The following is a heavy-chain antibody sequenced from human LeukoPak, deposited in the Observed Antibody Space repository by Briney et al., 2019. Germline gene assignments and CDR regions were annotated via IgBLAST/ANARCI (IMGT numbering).Heavy chain of an antibody. J-gene: IGHJ4*02. CDR2: ISYDGSNK. V-gene: IGHV3-30*18. CDR3: AKDSWYDSSGYLDY. Sequence: GRSLRPSCAGSGVTFGSYGMHGVRQAPGKGLERVAVISYDGSNKYYADSVKGRFTISRDNSKNTLYLEMNSLRAEDTAVYYCAKDSWYDSSGYLDYWGQGTLVTVPS. D-gene: IGHD3-22*01. CDR1: GVTFGSYG.